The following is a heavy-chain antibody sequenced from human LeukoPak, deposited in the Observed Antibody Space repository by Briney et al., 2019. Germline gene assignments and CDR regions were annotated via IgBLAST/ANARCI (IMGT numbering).Heavy chain of an antibody. CDR1: GFTFSSYW. V-gene: IGHV3-7*01. J-gene: IGHJ4*02. CDR3: ARDVLRYFDWLLSAIDY. D-gene: IGHD3-9*01. CDR2: IKQDGSEK. Sequence: PGGSLRLSCAASGFTFSSYWMSWVRQAPGKGLEWVANIKQDGSEKYYVDSVKGRFTISRDNAKNSLYLQMNSLRAEDTAVYYCARDVLRYFDWLLSAIDYWGQGTLVTVSS.